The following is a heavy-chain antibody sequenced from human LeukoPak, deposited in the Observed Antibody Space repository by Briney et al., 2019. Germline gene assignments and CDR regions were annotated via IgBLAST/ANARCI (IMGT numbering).Heavy chain of an antibody. Sequence: PGGSLRLSRAASGFTFSDYYMSWIRQAPGKGLEWVPYISSSGSTIYYADSVKGRFTISRDNAKNSLYLQMNSLRAEDTAVYYCAGGDYYHSSGYFGYWGQGTLVTVSS. CDR3: AGGDYYHSSGYFGY. D-gene: IGHD3-22*01. V-gene: IGHV3-11*01. J-gene: IGHJ4*02. CDR2: ISSSGSTI. CDR1: GFTFSDYY.